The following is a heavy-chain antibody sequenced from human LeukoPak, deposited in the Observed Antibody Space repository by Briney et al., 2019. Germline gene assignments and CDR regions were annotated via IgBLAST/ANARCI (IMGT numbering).Heavy chain of an antibody. V-gene: IGHV3-9*01. Sequence: PGGSLRLSCAASGFTFDDYAMHWVRHAPGKGLEWVSGISWNSGSIGYADSVKGRFTISRDNAKNSLYLQMNSLRAEDTALYYCAKAASAVAGTEDIWGQGTMVTVSS. CDR1: GFTFDDYA. J-gene: IGHJ3*02. D-gene: IGHD6-19*01. CDR2: ISWNSGSI. CDR3: AKAASAVAGTEDI.